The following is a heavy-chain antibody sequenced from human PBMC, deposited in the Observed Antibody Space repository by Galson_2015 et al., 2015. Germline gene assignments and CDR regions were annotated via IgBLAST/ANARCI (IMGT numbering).Heavy chain of an antibody. D-gene: IGHD2-2*01. Sequence: SVKVSCKASGYTFTNYGISWVRQAPGQGLEWMGWISAYNGNTNYAQKFQGRVTMTTDTSTSTAYMELRSLRSDDTAIYYCARGGVVPAATPSWFDPWGQGTLVTVSS. CDR3: ARGGVVPAATPSWFDP. J-gene: IGHJ5*02. CDR2: ISAYNGNT. V-gene: IGHV1-18*01. CDR1: GYTFTNYG.